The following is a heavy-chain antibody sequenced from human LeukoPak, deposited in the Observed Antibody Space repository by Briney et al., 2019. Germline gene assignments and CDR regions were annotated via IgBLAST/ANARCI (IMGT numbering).Heavy chain of an antibody. D-gene: IGHD6-19*01. CDR2: VYYSGNA. V-gene: IGHV4-39*01. CDR3: VRQHTAGWYETDDAFDV. Sequence: SETLSLTCTVSGGSLSTTSYYWGWIRQPPGKGLTWIGSVYYSGNAFYNQSINSRVTMSVDMFSYQLYLRLNSVTAADSAGYYCVRQHTAGWYETDDAFDVWSQGTMVTVSS. CDR1: GGSLSTTSYY. J-gene: IGHJ3*01.